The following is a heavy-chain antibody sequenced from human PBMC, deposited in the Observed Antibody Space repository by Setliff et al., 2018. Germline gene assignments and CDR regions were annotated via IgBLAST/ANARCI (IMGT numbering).Heavy chain of an antibody. D-gene: IGHD5-12*01. Sequence: GASLKLSCAASGFTFSSYRMHWVRQAPGKGLVWVSRIDSDGIITSYADSVKGRFTISRDNAKNTLYLQMNSLRAEDTSVYYCVRDGYDYYFDYWGQGMLVTVSS. CDR2: IDSDGIIT. CDR1: GFTFSSYR. V-gene: IGHV3-74*01. CDR3: VRDGYDYYFDY. J-gene: IGHJ4*02.